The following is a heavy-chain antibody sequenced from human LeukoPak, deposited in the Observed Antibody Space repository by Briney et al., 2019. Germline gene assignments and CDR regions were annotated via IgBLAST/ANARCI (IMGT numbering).Heavy chain of an antibody. D-gene: IGHD3-22*01. CDR3: ARDTGYYDSSGYYYGLFDY. CDR2: INPNSGGT. CDR1: GYTFTGYY. J-gene: IGHJ4*02. V-gene: IGHV1-2*04. Sequence: ASVKVSCKASGYTFTGYYMHWVRQAPGQGLERMGWINPNSGGTNYAQKFQGWVTMTRDTSISTAYMELSRLRSDDTAVYYCARDTGYYDSSGYYYGLFDYWGQGTLVTVSS.